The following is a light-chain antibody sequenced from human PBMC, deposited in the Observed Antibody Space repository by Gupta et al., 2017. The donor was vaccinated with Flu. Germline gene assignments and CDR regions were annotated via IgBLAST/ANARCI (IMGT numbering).Light chain of an antibody. Sequence: DIQMTQSPSSLSASVGDRVTITCQASQDISNYLKWYQQKPGKAPKLLIYDASKLETGVPSRFSGSGSGTDFTFTISSLQPEDIATYYCQQYDNLPYSFGQGTKLEIK. J-gene: IGKJ2*03. V-gene: IGKV1-33*01. CDR2: DAS. CDR1: QDISNY. CDR3: QQYDNLPYS.